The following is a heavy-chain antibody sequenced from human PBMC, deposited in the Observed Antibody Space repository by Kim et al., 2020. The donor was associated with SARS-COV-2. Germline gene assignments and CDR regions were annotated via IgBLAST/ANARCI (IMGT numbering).Heavy chain of an antibody. CDR3: AKAAYWGSGKKFGLGVD. J-gene: IGHJ4*02. V-gene: IGHV3-23*01. CDR2: ISGSGGST. D-gene: IGHD3-10*01. Sequence: GGSLRLSCAASGFTFSSYAMSWVRQAPGKGLEWVSAISGSGGSTYYADSVKGRFTISRDNSKNTLYLQMNSLRAEDTAVYYCAKAAYWGSGKKFGLGVDWGQGTLVTVSS. CDR1: GFTFSSYA.